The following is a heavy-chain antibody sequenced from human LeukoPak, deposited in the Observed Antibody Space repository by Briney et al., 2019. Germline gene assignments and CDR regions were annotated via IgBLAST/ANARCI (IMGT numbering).Heavy chain of an antibody. V-gene: IGHV1-69*13. D-gene: IGHD3-10*01. Sequence: ASVKVSCKASGYTFTSYAISWVRQAPGQGLEWMGGIIPIFGTANYAQKFQGRVTITADESTSTAYMELSSLRSEDTAVYYCARDRMTVRGVNWFDPWGQGTLVTVSS. CDR1: GYTFTSYA. J-gene: IGHJ5*02. CDR3: ARDRMTVRGVNWFDP. CDR2: IIPIFGTA.